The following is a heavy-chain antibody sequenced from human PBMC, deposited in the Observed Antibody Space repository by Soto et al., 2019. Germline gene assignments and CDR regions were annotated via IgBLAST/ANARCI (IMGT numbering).Heavy chain of an antibody. D-gene: IGHD3-10*01. CDR3: VRDAHRGGDFDY. Sequence: EVQLVESGGGLVQPGGSLRLSCVASGFTFSSYWMVWVRQAPGKGLEWVANIKPDGSEKYYVDSVKGRFTISRDNARKPLYLQMNSLRAEDTAVYYCVRDAHRGGDFDYWGQGTLVTVSS. V-gene: IGHV3-7*04. CDR2: IKPDGSEK. J-gene: IGHJ4*02. CDR1: GFTFSSYW.